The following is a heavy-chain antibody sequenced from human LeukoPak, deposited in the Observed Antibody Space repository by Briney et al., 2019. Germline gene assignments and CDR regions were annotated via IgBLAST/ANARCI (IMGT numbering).Heavy chain of an antibody. V-gene: IGHV3-30*18. CDR3: AKLPDY. CDR2: ISYDGSNK. CDR1: GFTFSSYG. Sequence: RGSLRLSCAASGFTFSSYGMHWVRQAPGKGLEWVAVISYDGSNKYYADSVKGRFTISRDNSKNTLYLQMNSLRAEDTAVYYCAKLPDYWGQGTLVTVSS. J-gene: IGHJ4*02.